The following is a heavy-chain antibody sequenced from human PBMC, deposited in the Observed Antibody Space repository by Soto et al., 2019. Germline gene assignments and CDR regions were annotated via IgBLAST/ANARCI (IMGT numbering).Heavy chain of an antibody. Sequence: GGSLRLSCAASGFTFSSYAMSWVRQAPGKGLEWVSAISGSGGSTYYADSVKGRFTISRDNSKNTLYLQMNSLRAEDTAAYYCAKVSGYYYDSSGYPLDYWGQGTLVTVSS. CDR3: AKVSGYYYDSSGYPLDY. J-gene: IGHJ4*02. D-gene: IGHD3-22*01. CDR2: ISGSGGST. CDR1: GFTFSSYA. V-gene: IGHV3-23*01.